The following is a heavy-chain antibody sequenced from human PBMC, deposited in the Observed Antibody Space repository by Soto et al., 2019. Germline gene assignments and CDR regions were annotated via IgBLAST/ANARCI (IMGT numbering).Heavy chain of an antibody. CDR3: ASSYGDYELDY. CDR2: IYYSGSN. CDR1: GGSISSSGYY. J-gene: IGHJ4*02. V-gene: IGHV4-39*01. D-gene: IGHD4-17*01. Sequence: QLQLQESGPGLVKPSETLSLTCTVSGGSISSSGYYWVWIRQPPGKGLEWVGSIYYSGSNYYNPSLNSRGTIAVDTSKNQFSLKLSSVTAADTAVYYCASSYGDYELDYWGQGTLVTVSS.